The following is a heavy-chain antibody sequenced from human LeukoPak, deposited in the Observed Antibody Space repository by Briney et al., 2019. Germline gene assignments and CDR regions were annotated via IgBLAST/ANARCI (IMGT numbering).Heavy chain of an antibody. D-gene: IGHD5-18*01. J-gene: IGHJ4*02. V-gene: IGHV1-3*01. CDR3: ARVVGYSYGGDYYFDY. Sequence: GASVKVSCKASGYTFTSYAMHWVRQAPGQRLEWMGWINAGNGNTKYSQKSQGRVTITRDTSASTAYMELSSLRSEDTAVYYCARVVGYSYGGDYYFDYWGQGTLVTVSS. CDR2: INAGNGNT. CDR1: GYTFTSYA.